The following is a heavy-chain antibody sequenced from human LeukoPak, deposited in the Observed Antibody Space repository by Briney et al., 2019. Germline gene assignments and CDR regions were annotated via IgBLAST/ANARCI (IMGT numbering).Heavy chain of an antibody. CDR1: GGSISSSSYY. D-gene: IGHD6-19*01. CDR2: IYYSGST. Sequence: PSETLSLTCTVSGGSISSSSYYWGWIRQPPGKGLEWIGSIYYSGSTYYNPSLKSRVTISVDTSKNQFSLKLSSVTAADTAVYYCARAVGSGWSRPFDYWGQGTLVTVSS. V-gene: IGHV4-39*01. CDR3: ARAVGSGWSRPFDY. J-gene: IGHJ4*02.